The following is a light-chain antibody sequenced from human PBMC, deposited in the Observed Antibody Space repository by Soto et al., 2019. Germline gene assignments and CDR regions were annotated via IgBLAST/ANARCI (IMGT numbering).Light chain of an antibody. J-gene: IGKJ5*01. Sequence: IVLTQSPDTLSLSPGETASLSCRASQSVSNTYLAWYQQKPGQAPRLLIYGASSRAAGIPDRFSGGGSGTDFILTISRLEPEDFAVYYCQQYGSSLGITFGQGTRLEIK. CDR1: QSVSNTY. CDR2: GAS. CDR3: QQYGSSLGIT. V-gene: IGKV3-20*01.